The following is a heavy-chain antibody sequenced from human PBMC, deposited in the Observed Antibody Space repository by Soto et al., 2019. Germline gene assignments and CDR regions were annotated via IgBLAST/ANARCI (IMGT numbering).Heavy chain of an antibody. CDR1: GFSLSTSGMC. CDR3: ARIEAAAGTRYYYGMDV. J-gene: IGHJ6*02. D-gene: IGHD6-13*01. CDR2: IDWDDDK. Sequence: SGPTLVNPTQTLTLNGTFSGFSLSTSGMCVSWIRQPPGKALEWLALIDWDDDKYYSTSLKTRLTISKDTSKNQVVLTMTNMDPVDTATYYCARIEAAAGTRYYYGMDVWGQGTTVTVSS. V-gene: IGHV2-70*01.